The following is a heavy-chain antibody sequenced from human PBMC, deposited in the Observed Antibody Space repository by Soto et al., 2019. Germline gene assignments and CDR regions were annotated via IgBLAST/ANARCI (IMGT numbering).Heavy chain of an antibody. CDR1: GGSVNTGLNY. CDR2: ISYSGYT. CDR3: LRQYSRDCTGGLCFHAFDI. Sequence: QVRLQESGPGLVRPSETLSLICTVSGGSVNTGLNYWGWFRQPPGKVPQWLGSISYSGYTSYNPFVESRVARSLDTSQNQISLKLTSVTAAYTAPYYGLRQYSRDCTGGLCFHAFDIWGRGTKVTVSS. J-gene: IGHJ3*02. D-gene: IGHD2-8*02. V-gene: IGHV4-61*01.